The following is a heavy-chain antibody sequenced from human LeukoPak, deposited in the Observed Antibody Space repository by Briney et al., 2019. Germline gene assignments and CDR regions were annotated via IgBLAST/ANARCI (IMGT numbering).Heavy chain of an antibody. V-gene: IGHV1-46*01. CDR3: ARDQAYYYYYMDV. CDR2: ITTSGGST. J-gene: IGHJ6*03. CDR1: GYTFTSYY. Sequence: ATVKVSCKASGYTFTSYYMHWVRQAPGQGLEWMGIITTSGGSTSYAQNFQGRVTMTRDTSTSTVYMELTSLGSEDTAVYYCARDQAYYYYYMDVWGKGTTVTVSS.